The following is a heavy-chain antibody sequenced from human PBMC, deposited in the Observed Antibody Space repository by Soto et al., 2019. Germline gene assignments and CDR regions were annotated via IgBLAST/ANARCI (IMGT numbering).Heavy chain of an antibody. Sequence: QVQLVESGGGVVQPGRSLRLSCAASGFTFRSYGMHWVRQAPGKGLEWVAVIWYDGSNKYYADSVKGRFTISRDNSKNTLYMQMNSLRAEDTAVYYCARDIGDTYYDFWSGYYLGSNWFDPWGQGTLVTVSS. CDR3: ARDIGDTYYDFWSGYYLGSNWFDP. CDR1: GFTFRSYG. CDR2: IWYDGSNK. J-gene: IGHJ5*02. D-gene: IGHD3-3*01. V-gene: IGHV3-33*01.